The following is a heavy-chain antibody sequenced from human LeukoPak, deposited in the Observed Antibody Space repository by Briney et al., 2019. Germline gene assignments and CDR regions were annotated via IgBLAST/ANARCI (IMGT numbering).Heavy chain of an antibody. J-gene: IGHJ4*02. CDR2: ISGGSVGAT. Sequence: AESLRLSCAASGFTFSSYAMGWVRQAPGKGLDWFSAISGGSVGATYYADAVKGRFTISRDNSKTTLYLEMNSLRAEDTAVYYCAKGSSSGRPYFFDYWGQGSLVAVSS. D-gene: IGHD3-3*01. CDR3: AKGSSSGRPYFFDY. CDR1: GFTFSSYA. V-gene: IGHV3-23*01.